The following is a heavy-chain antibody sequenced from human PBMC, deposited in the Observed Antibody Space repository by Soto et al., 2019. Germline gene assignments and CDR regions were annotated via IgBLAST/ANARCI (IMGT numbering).Heavy chain of an antibody. CDR3: ARDSIAAVPIIRLYYMDV. V-gene: IGHV4-59*01. D-gene: IGHD6-13*01. CDR2: IYYSGST. Sequence: SETLSLTCTVSGGSISSYYWSWIRQPPGKGLEWIGYIYYSGSTNYNPSLKSRVTISVDTSKNQFSLKLSSVTAADTAVYYCARDSIAAVPIIRLYYMDVWGKGTTVTVSS. J-gene: IGHJ6*03. CDR1: GGSISSYY.